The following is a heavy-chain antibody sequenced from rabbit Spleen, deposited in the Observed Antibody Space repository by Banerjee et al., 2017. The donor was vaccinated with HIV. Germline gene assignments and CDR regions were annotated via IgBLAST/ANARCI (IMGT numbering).Heavy chain of an antibody. CDR2: IDTGSSGFT. J-gene: IGHJ4*01. CDR1: GVSFSSSSY. V-gene: IGHV1S40*01. D-gene: IGHD4-2*01. CDR3: ARGDNNAGNGFNL. Sequence: QSLEESGGDLVKPGASLTLTCTASGVSFSSSSYMCWVRQAPGKGLEWIACIDTGSSGFTYYASWAKGRFTITRSTSLNTVTLQMTSLTAADTATYFCARGDNNAGNGFNLWGQGTLVTVS.